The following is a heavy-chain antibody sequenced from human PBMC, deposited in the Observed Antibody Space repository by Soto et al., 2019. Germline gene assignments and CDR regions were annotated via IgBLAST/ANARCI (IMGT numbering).Heavy chain of an antibody. V-gene: IGHV3-15*01. D-gene: IGHD3-3*01. J-gene: IGHJ5*02. Sequence: PGGSLRLSCVASGPRFEDAWMVWVRQAPGKGLEWVGRILGNPEGKTISYAAPVQGRFTISRDDSKNTVFLQMNSLKIEDTAIYYCSWSGLNWFDIWGQGTQVTVSS. CDR3: SWSGLNWFDI. CDR2: ILGNPEGKTI. CDR1: GPRFEDAW.